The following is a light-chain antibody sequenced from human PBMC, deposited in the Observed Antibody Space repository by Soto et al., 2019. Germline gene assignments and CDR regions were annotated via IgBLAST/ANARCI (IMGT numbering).Light chain of an antibody. CDR3: HSYAGSRTPLV. CDR2: EGS. J-gene: IGLJ2*01. V-gene: IGLV2-14*02. CDR1: SSDVGSDNL. Sequence: QSALTQPASVSGSPGQSITISCTGSSSDVGSDNLVSWYQQLPGKAPKLLIYEGSKRPSGVPNRFSGSKSGNTASLTISGLQAEDEADYYCHSYAGSRTPLVFGGGTKLTVL.